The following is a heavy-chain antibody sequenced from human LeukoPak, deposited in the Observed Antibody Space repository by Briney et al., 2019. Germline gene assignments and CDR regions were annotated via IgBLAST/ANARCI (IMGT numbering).Heavy chain of an antibody. CDR2: ISSSGSTI. CDR1: GFTFSDYY. J-gene: IGHJ4*02. D-gene: IGHD2-2*01. CDR3: AKRYCSSTSCHFFGY. V-gene: IGHV3-11*01. Sequence: GGSLRLSCAASGFTFSDYYMSWIRQAPGKGLEWVSYISSSGSTIYYADSVKGRFTISRDNSMNTLYLQMNSLRAEDTAVYYCAKRYCSSTSCHFFGYWGQGTLVTVSS.